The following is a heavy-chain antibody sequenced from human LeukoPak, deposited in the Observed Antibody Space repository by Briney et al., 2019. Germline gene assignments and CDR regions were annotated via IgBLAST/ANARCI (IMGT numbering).Heavy chain of an antibody. J-gene: IGHJ5*02. V-gene: IGHV3-30*06. CDR2: TSDDGRKK. D-gene: IGHD2-2*01. Sequence: GGSLRLSCAASGFNFGVYGMHWVRQAPGKGLGWVAVTSDDGRKKYYAESVKGRFTISRDNSKNTLYLQMNSLRTDDTAIYYCARDRSYAVNQGGWLDPWGQGTLVSVSS. CDR1: GFNFGVYG. CDR3: ARDRSYAVNQGGWLDP.